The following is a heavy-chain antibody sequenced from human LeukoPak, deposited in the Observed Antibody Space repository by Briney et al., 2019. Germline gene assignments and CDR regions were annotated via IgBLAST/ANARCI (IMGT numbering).Heavy chain of an antibody. V-gene: IGHV1-2*02. D-gene: IGHD6-19*01. CDR3: ARDLAGYSSGWTSI. Sequence: ASVKVSCEASGYTFTGYYMHWVRQAPGQGLEWMGWINPNSGGTNYAQKFQGRVTMTRDTSISTAYMELSRLRSDDTAVYYCARDLAGYSSGWTSIWGQGTLVTVSS. CDR1: GYTFTGYY. CDR2: INPNSGGT. J-gene: IGHJ4*02.